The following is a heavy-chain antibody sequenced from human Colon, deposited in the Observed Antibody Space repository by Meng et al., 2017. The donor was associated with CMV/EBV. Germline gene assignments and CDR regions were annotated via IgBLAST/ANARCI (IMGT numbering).Heavy chain of an antibody. V-gene: IGHV3-11*01. CDR2: MCDVAGVK. Sequence: GGSLRLSCAASGFTFYDYYMAWIRQAPGKGLEWVSYMCDVAGVKYYADSVNGRFTISRDNIQNLLFLQMDNLSVEDTGIYSCASDIAGSNVYRYLGVDVWGQGTTVTVSS. CDR3: ASDIAGSNVYRYLGVDV. J-gene: IGHJ6*02. D-gene: IGHD1-26*01. CDR1: GFTFYDYY.